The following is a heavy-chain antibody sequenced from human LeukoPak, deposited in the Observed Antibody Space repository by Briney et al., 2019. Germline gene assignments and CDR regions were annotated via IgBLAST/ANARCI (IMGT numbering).Heavy chain of an antibody. CDR2: INHSGST. Sequence: SETLSLTCAVYGGSFSGYYWSWIRQPPGKGLEWIGEINHSGSTNYNPSLESRVTISVDRSKNQFSLKLSSVTAADTAVYYCARKTDYYDSSGYYGDWFDPWGQGTLVTVSS. J-gene: IGHJ5*02. V-gene: IGHV4-34*01. D-gene: IGHD3-22*01. CDR3: ARKTDYYDSSGYYGDWFDP. CDR1: GGSFSGYY.